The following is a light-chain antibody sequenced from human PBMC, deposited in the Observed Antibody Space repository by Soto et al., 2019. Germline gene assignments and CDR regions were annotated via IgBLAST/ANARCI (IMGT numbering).Light chain of an antibody. V-gene: IGKV3-20*01. CDR3: QQYDNSPRT. CDR2: GAS. J-gene: IGKJ1*01. CDR1: QSMNINY. Sequence: EIVLTQSPGTLSLSPGERATLSCRASQSMNINYLAWYQQKPGQGPRLLMYGASSRATGIPDRFSGSGSGTDFTLTISRLEPEDFAMYYWQQYDNSPRTFGQGTKVEIK.